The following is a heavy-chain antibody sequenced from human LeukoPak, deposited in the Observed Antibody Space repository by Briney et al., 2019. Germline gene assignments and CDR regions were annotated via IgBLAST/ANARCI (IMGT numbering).Heavy chain of an antibody. CDR1: GGSISSSSYY. CDR3: ARHRTRLYYYDSSGSFDY. Sequence: SETLSLTCTVSGGSISSSSYYWGWIRQPPGKGLEWIGSIYYSGGTYYNPSLKSRVTISVDTSKNQFSLKLSSVTAADTAVYYCARHRTRLYYYDSSGSFDYWGQGTLVTVSS. J-gene: IGHJ4*02. D-gene: IGHD3-22*01. CDR2: IYYSGGT. V-gene: IGHV4-39*01.